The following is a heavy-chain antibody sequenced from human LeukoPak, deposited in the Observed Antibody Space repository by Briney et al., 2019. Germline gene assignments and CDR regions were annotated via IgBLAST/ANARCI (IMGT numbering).Heavy chain of an antibody. V-gene: IGHV4-59*01. CDR3: ARLETRYYYDSSDQGPDAFDI. Sequence: SETLSLTCTVSGGSISSYYWSWIRQPPGKGLEWIGYIYYSGSTNYNPSLKSRVTISVDTSKNQFSLKLSSVTAADTAVYYCARLETRYYYDSSDQGPDAFDIWGQGTMVTVSS. CDR1: GGSISSYY. D-gene: IGHD3-22*01. CDR2: IYYSGST. J-gene: IGHJ3*02.